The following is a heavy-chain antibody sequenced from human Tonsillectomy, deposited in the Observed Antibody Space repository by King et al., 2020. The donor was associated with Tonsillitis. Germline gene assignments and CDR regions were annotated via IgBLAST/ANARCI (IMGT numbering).Heavy chain of an antibody. CDR2: ISWDGGST. Sequence: DVQLVESGGVVVQPGGSLRLSCAASGFTFDDYTMHWIRQAPGKGLEWVSLISWDGGSTYYADSVKGRFTISRDNSKNSLYLQMNSLRTEDTALYYCAKDSPGHSSGWNAWGQGTLVTVSS. V-gene: IGHV3-43*01. CDR1: GFTFDDYT. D-gene: IGHD6-19*01. J-gene: IGHJ5*02. CDR3: AKDSPGHSSGWNA.